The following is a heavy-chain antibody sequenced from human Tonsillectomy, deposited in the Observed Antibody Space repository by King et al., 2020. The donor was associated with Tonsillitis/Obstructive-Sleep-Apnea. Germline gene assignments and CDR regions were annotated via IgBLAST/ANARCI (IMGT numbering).Heavy chain of an antibody. CDR2: IYYSGST. J-gene: IGHJ3*02. CDR3: GRRVVQGVIISRDAFDI. V-gene: IGHV4-39*01. CDR1: GGSISSSSYY. Sequence: LQLQESGPGLVKPSETLSLTCTVSGGSISSSSYYWGWIRQPPGKGLEWIGSIYYSGSTYYNPSLKSRVTISVDTSKNQFSLKLRSVTAADTAVYYCGRRVVQGVIISRDAFDIWGQGTMVTVSS. D-gene: IGHD3-10*01.